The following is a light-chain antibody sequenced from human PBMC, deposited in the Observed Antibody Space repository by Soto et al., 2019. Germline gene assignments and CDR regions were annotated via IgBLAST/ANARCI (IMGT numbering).Light chain of an antibody. CDR2: GAS. V-gene: IGKV3-20*01. Sequence: ESVLTQSPGTLSLSPGEIATLSCRASQSVSSNYLAWYQQKPGQAPRLLIYGASTRATGIPDRFSGSGSGTDFTLTISRLEPEDSAVYYCQQYGSSPTWTFGQGTKWIS. CDR1: QSVSSNY. J-gene: IGKJ1*01. CDR3: QQYGSSPTWT.